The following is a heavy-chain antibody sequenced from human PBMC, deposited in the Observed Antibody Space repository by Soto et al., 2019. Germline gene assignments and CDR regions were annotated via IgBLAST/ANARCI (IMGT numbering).Heavy chain of an antibody. D-gene: IGHD3-9*01. Sequence: GASVKVSCKVSGYTLTELSMHWVRQAPGKGLEWMGGFDPEDGETIYAQKFQGRVTMTEDTSTDTAYMELSSLRFEDTAVYYCATLGERLLRYFDWSHHFDYWGQGTLVTVSS. J-gene: IGHJ4*02. CDR3: ATLGERLLRYFDWSHHFDY. CDR2: FDPEDGET. CDR1: GYTLTELS. V-gene: IGHV1-24*01.